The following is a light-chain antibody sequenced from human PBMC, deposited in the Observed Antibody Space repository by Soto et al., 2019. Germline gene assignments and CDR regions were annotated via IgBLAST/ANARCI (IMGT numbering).Light chain of an antibody. J-gene: IGKJ4*01. CDR2: GAS. CDR1: QSISSGY. Sequence: ETVLTQSPGTLSLSPGERATLSCRAIQSISSGYLAWYQQRPGQAPRLLISGASNRATGIPDRFSGSGSGTDFTLTISRLEPEDFAVYYCQQYGGSPLVTFGGGTKVEIK. V-gene: IGKV3-20*01. CDR3: QQYGGSPLVT.